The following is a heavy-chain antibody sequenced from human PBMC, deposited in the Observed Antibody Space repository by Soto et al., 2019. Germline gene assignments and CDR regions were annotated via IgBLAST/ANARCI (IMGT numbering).Heavy chain of an antibody. Sequence: PSETLSLTCTVSGGSISSYYWNWIRQPPGKGLEWIGYISYSGSTNNNPSLKSRVSISLDTSKNQFSLKLSSVTAADTAVYYCARLPASSPGFFSNWFDPGGQGTLDTVSS. V-gene: IGHV4-59*08. CDR1: GGSISSYY. D-gene: IGHD6-13*01. J-gene: IGHJ5*02. CDR3: ARLPASSPGFFSNWFDP. CDR2: ISYSGST.